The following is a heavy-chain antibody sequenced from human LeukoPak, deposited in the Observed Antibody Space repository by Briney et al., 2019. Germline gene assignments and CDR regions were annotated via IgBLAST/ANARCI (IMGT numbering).Heavy chain of an antibody. CDR2: IDYRGSN. J-gene: IGHJ6*02. CDR1: GVSISSSSYY. Sequence: SETLSLTCTVSGVSISSSSYYWVCIRQPPGKGLEWIRSIDYRGSNYCNPSLKSRVTISVDTSKNQFSLKLSSVTAADTAVYYYARHNYGSGSYRRQGYYYYGMDVWGQGTTVTVSS. D-gene: IGHD3-10*01. V-gene: IGHV4-39*01. CDR3: ARHNYGSGSYRRQGYYYYGMDV.